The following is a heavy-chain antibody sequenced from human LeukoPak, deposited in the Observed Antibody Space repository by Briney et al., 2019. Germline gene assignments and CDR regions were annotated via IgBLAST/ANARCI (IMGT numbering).Heavy chain of an antibody. Sequence: GGSLRLSCAASGFTFSSYAMSWVRQAPGKGLEWVSAISGSGGSTYYADSVKGRFTISRDNSKNTLYLQMNSLRAEDTAVYYCAKDRITMIVVVMTWDYWGQGTLVTVSS. D-gene: IGHD3-22*01. CDR2: ISGSGGST. V-gene: IGHV3-23*01. J-gene: IGHJ4*02. CDR1: GFTFSSYA. CDR3: AKDRITMIVVVMTWDY.